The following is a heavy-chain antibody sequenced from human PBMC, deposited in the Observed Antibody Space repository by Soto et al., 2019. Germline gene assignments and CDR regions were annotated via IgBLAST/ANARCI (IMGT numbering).Heavy chain of an antibody. V-gene: IGHV3-33*01. D-gene: IGHD2-21*02. J-gene: IGHJ4*02. CDR1: GFTFSSYG. CDR3: ARDIGVTDYRLDY. CDR2: IWYDGSKK. Sequence: GGSLRLSCAASGFTFSSYGMHWVRQAPGKGLEWVAVIWYDGSKKYHADSVKGRFSISRDDSKNTLYLQMDSLRAEDTALYFCARDIGVTDYRLDYWGQGT.